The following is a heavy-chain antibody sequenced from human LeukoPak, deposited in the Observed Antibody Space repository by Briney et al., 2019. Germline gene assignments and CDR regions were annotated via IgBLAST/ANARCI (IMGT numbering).Heavy chain of an antibody. CDR2: IKQDGSEK. CDR1: GFTFSSYW. V-gene: IGHV3-7*01. Sequence: PGGSLRLSCAASGFTFSSYWMSWVRQAPGKGLEWVANIKQDGSEKYYVDSVKGRFTISRDNAKNSLYLQMNSLRAEDTAVYYCARLHLYSSSWYASDYWGQGTLVTVSS. D-gene: IGHD6-13*01. J-gene: IGHJ4*02. CDR3: ARLHLYSSSWYASDY.